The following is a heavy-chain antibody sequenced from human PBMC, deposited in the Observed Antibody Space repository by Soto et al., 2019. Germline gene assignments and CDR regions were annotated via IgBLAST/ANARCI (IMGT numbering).Heavy chain of an antibody. CDR1: GGSLSNYG. CDR3: ARGDATKIVVSSYYAMDV. D-gene: IGHD3-22*01. CDR2: IIPVFGTP. J-gene: IGHJ6*02. V-gene: IGHV1-69*12. Sequence: QVQLVQSGAEVKKPGSSVKVSCKASGGSLSNYGIRWGRQAPGQGLEWMGAIIPVFGTPNYAQKFQDRVTITAYESTTTVYMEVRSLTSDDTSLYYCARGDATKIVVSSYYAMDVWGQGTTVTVSS.